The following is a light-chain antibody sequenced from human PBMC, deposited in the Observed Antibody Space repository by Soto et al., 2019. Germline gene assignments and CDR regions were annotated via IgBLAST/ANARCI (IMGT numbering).Light chain of an antibody. Sequence: QSALTQPASVSGSPGQSITISCTGTSSDVGGYNYVSWYQQHPGKAPKLMIYDVSNRPSGVSNRFSGSKSGNTASLTISGLQAADEADYYCSSYTSSSTVHVVFGRGTKLTVL. CDR2: DVS. J-gene: IGLJ2*01. V-gene: IGLV2-14*01. CDR1: SSDVGGYNY. CDR3: SSYTSSSTVHVV.